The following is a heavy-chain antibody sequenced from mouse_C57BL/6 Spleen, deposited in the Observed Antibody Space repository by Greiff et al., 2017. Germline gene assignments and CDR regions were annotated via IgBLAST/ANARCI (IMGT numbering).Heavy chain of an antibody. V-gene: IGHV14-4*01. J-gene: IGHJ3*01. Sequence: VQLQQSGAELVRPGASVKLSCTASGFNIKDDYMHWVKQRPEQGLEWIGWIDPENGDTEYASKFQGKATITADTSSNTAYLQLSSLTSEDTAVYYCTTGYIRAYWGQGTLVTVSA. CDR2: IDPENGDT. CDR3: TTGYIRAY. D-gene: IGHD1-1*01. CDR1: GFNIKDDY.